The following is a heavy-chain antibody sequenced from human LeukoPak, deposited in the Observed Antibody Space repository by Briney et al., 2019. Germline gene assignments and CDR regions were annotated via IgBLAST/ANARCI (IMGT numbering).Heavy chain of an antibody. D-gene: IGHD2-8*01. CDR2: IFYSGST. CDR3: ARGHVGSYAYYYYYGMDV. Sequence: SETLSLTCTVSGGSISSYYWGWIRQPPGKGLEWIGNIFYSGSTYYNPSLKSRVTISVDTSKNQFSLKVRSVTAADTAVYYCARGHVGSYAYYYYYGMDVWGQGTTVTVSS. CDR1: GGSISSYY. J-gene: IGHJ6*02. V-gene: IGHV4-39*07.